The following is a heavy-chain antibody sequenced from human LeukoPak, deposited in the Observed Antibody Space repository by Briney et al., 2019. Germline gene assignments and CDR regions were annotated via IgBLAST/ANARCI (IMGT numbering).Heavy chain of an antibody. D-gene: IGHD4-17*01. CDR1: GYTFTSYG. Sequence: ASVKVSCKASGYTFTSYGISWVRQAPGQGLEWMGWISAYNGNTNYAQKLQGRVTMATDTSTSTAYMELRSLRSDDTAVYYCARDGQNYGDYSFDYWGQGTLVTVSS. CDR2: ISAYNGNT. V-gene: IGHV1-18*01. CDR3: ARDGQNYGDYSFDY. J-gene: IGHJ4*02.